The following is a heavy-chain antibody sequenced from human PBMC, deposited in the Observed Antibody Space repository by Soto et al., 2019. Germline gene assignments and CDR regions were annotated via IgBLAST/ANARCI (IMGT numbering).Heavy chain of an antibody. V-gene: IGHV3-23*01. CDR1: GXSFAGYA. Sequence: LRLSFAASGXSFAGYALTWVRLAPGKGLEWVASISGGGGSTYYADSVKGRFSISRDNSNRVVYLQMGSLTAGDTAVYYCAKTETFNGYYNALDYWGQGTRVTVSS. D-gene: IGHD3-9*01. CDR3: AKTETFNGYYNALDY. CDR2: ISGGGGST. J-gene: IGHJ4*02.